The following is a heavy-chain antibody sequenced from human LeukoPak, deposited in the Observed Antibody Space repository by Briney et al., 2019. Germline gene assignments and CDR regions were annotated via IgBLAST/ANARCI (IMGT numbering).Heavy chain of an antibody. J-gene: IGHJ5*02. Sequence: GGSLRLSCAASGFTFSSYAMSWVRQAPGKGLEWVSAISGSGGSTYYADSVKGRSTISRDNSKNTLYLQMNSLRAEDTAVYYCAKDRYLYYYGSGTAADWFDPWGQGTLVTVSS. V-gene: IGHV3-23*01. CDR1: GFTFSSYA. CDR3: AKDRYLYYYGSGTAADWFDP. D-gene: IGHD3-10*01. CDR2: ISGSGGST.